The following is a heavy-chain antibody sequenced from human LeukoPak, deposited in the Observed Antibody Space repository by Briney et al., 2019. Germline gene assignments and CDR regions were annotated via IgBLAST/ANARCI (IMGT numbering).Heavy chain of an antibody. D-gene: IGHD3-22*01. CDR2: IWYDGSNK. Sequence: GGSLRLSCAASGFTFSSYGMHWVRQAPGKGLEWVAAIWYDGSNKYYADSVKGRFTISRDNSKNTLYLQMNSLRAEDTAVYYCAKAGYYDSSGYYDYWGQGTLVTVSS. CDR1: GFTFSSYG. V-gene: IGHV3-33*06. J-gene: IGHJ4*02. CDR3: AKAGYYDSSGYYDY.